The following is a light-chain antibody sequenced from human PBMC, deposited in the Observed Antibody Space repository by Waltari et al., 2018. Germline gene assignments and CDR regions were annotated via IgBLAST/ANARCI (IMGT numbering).Light chain of an antibody. Sequence: IVMTQSPAPLPVPLRVTATINRTSTQSVLFSTNNKNYLAWYQQKTGQPPKLLCYWASNRESEVPERFSGSGSGTDFTLTISSLQAEDVAVYYCQQYRSTLWTFGQGTRVEIK. J-gene: IGKJ1*01. CDR3: QQYRSTLWT. CDR2: WAS. V-gene: IGKV4-1*01. CDR1: QSVLFSTNNKNY.